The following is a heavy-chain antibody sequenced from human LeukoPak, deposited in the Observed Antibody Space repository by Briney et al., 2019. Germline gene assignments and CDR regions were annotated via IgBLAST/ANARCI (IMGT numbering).Heavy chain of an antibody. D-gene: IGHD5-18*01. J-gene: IGHJ4*02. V-gene: IGHV3-23*01. CDR3: AKDTTWIQLWLN. CDR1: GLTFSSYA. CDR2: ISGSGGST. Sequence: GGSLRLSCAASGLTFSSYAMSWVAGAPGHRLEWFSAISGSGGSTYYADSVKGRFTISRDNSKNTLFLQMNSLRAEDTAVYYCAKDTTWIQLWLNWGQGTLVTVSS.